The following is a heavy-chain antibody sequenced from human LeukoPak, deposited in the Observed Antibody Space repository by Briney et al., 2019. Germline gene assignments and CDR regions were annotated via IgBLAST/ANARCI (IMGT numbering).Heavy chain of an antibody. CDR3: ARDGVEQQLVHYFDY. J-gene: IGHJ4*02. CDR1: GFTVGNSY. Sequence: GGSLRPTCAASGFTVGNSYMTWVRQAPGKGLDWVSLIYSDGTTYYADSVKGRFIISRDNSMNTLYLQMNSLRAEDTAVYYCARDGVEQQLVHYFDYWGQGALVTVSS. D-gene: IGHD6-13*01. CDR2: IYSDGTT. V-gene: IGHV3-53*01.